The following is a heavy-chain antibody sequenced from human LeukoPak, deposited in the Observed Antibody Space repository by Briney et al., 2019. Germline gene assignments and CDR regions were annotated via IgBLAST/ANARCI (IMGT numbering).Heavy chain of an antibody. CDR1: GGSISSSSYC. V-gene: IGHV4-39*01. D-gene: IGHD1-26*01. CDR2: IYYSGST. CDR3: ARQNSGALYY. Sequence: SETLSLTCTVSGGSISSSSYCWGWIRQPPGKGLEWIGCIYYSGSTYYNPSLKSRVTISVDTSKNQFSLKLSSVTAADTAVYYCARQNSGALYYWGQGTLVTVSS. J-gene: IGHJ4*02.